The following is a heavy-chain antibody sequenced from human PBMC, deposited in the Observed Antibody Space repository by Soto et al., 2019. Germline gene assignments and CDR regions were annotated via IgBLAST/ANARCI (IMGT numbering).Heavy chain of an antibody. CDR3: AKDYRWLGWFDP. CDR1: GFTFSSYG. J-gene: IGHJ5*02. V-gene: IGHV3-30*18. CDR2: MSYDGSKK. D-gene: IGHD3-9*01. Sequence: QVQLVESGGGVVQPGRSLRLSCAASGFTFSSYGMHWVRQAPGKGLEWVAVMSYDGSKKYYADSVKGRFTISRDNSKNTLYLQMNSLRVEDTAVYSCAKDYRWLGWFDPWGQVTLVTVSS.